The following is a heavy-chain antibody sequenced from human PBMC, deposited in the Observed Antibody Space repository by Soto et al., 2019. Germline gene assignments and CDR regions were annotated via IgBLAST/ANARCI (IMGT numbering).Heavy chain of an antibody. CDR2: IYYSGST. CDR1: GGSISSGDFY. V-gene: IGHV4-30-4*01. D-gene: IGHD4-17*01. CDR3: ARADDFSDGFDY. Sequence: PSETLSLTCAVSGGSISSGDFYWSWIRQPPGKGLELIGNIYYSGSTYYNPSLRSRAIMSVDTSQNQFSLKLSSLTAADTAVYFCARADDFSDGFDYWGQGALVTVSS. J-gene: IGHJ4*02.